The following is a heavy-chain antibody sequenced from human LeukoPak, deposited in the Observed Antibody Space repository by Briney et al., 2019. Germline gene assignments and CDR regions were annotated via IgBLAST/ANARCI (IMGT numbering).Heavy chain of an antibody. D-gene: IGHD3-16*01. CDR3: AREWGNSVLPLDY. CDR2: INAEGSIV. CDR1: GFTSSSYW. J-gene: IGHJ4*02. V-gene: IGHV3-74*01. Sequence: GGSLRLSCAASGFTSSSYWMHWVRQGPGIGLVWVSRINAEGSIVNYADSVKGRFTISRDNAKNTLDLQMNSLRVEDTAVYFCAREWGNSVLPLDYWGQGTLVTVSP.